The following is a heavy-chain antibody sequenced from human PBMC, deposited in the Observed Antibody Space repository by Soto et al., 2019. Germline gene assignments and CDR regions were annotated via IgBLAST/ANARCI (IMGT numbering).Heavy chain of an antibody. Sequence: SVKVSCKASGGTFSSYSISWVRQAPGQGLEWMGGIIPIFGTANYAQKFQGRFTITADESTSTAHMELSSLRSEDTAVYYCARVYDILTGYYKGWYYYYGMDVWGQGTTVTVSS. J-gene: IGHJ6*02. D-gene: IGHD3-9*01. V-gene: IGHV1-69*13. CDR3: ARVYDILTGYYKGWYYYYGMDV. CDR1: GGTFSSYS. CDR2: IIPIFGTA.